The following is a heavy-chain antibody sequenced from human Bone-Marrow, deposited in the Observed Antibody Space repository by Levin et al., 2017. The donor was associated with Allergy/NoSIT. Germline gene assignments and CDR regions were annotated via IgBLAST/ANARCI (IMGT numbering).Heavy chain of an antibody. V-gene: IGHV1-69*08. CDR1: GDTFSTYT. J-gene: IGHJ6*02. CDR3: ATDPDCRGGSCYGMDV. CDR2: IMPILDKP. Sequence: SVKVSCKASGDTFSTYTISWVRQAPGQGLEWMGRIMPILDKPHYAQKFQGRVTITADKSTSTAYMDLNSVTSEDTAVYYCATDPDCRGGSCYGMDVWGQGTTVIVSS. D-gene: IGHD2-15*01.